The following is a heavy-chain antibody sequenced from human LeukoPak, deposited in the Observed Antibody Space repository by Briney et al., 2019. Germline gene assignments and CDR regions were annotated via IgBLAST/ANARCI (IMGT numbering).Heavy chain of an antibody. Sequence: SETLSLTCTVSGGSISGYYWSWIRQPPGKGLEWIGNIYYRGSTNYNPSLKSRVTISVDTSKNQFSLKLSSVTAADTAVYYCARADAYSYGRFDFWGPGTLVTVSS. J-gene: IGHJ4*02. CDR2: IYYRGST. CDR3: ARADAYSYGRFDF. D-gene: IGHD5-18*01. CDR1: GGSISGYY. V-gene: IGHV4-59*01.